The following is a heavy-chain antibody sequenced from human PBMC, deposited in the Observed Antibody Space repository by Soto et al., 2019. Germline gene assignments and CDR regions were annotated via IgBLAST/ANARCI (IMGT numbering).Heavy chain of an antibody. Sequence: PSQTVSLTCTVSGGSIISSTYQWGWIRQPPGRGLEWIGSAYYSESTYYNPSLKSLVTISVDTFKIQFSLKLSSVTAADKAVYYCARATFLYDSSGYFLVWGQGTLV. D-gene: IGHD3-22*01. J-gene: IGHJ4*02. V-gene: IGHV4-39*07. CDR2: AYYSEST. CDR3: ARATFLYDSSGYFLV. CDR1: GGSIISSTYQ.